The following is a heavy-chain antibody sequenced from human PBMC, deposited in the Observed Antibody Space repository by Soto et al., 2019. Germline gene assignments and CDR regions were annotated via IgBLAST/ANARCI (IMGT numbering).Heavy chain of an antibody. V-gene: IGHV3-30-3*01. Sequence: PGGSLRLSCAASGFTFSSYAMHWVRQAPGEGLEWVAVISYDGSNKYYADSVKGRFTISRDNSKNTLYLQMNSLRAEDTAVYYCARDLFEASIAARPGYYYYYYGMDVWGQGTTVTVSS. CDR3: ARDLFEASIAARPGYYYYYYGMDV. CDR1: GFTFSSYA. D-gene: IGHD6-6*01. CDR2: ISYDGSNK. J-gene: IGHJ6*02.